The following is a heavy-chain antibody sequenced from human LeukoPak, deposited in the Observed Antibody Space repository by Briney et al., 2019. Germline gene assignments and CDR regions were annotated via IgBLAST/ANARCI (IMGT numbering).Heavy chain of an antibody. D-gene: IGHD3-22*01. CDR2: INPNSGGT. CDR3: ARDFFDRDSSGSGIAY. Sequence: ASVKVSCKASGYTFTGYYMHWVRQAPGQGLGWMGWINPNSGGTNYAQKFQGRVTMTRDTSISTAYMELSRLRSDDTAVYYCARDFFDRDSSGSGIAYWGQGTLVTVSS. CDR1: GYTFTGYY. V-gene: IGHV1-2*02. J-gene: IGHJ4*02.